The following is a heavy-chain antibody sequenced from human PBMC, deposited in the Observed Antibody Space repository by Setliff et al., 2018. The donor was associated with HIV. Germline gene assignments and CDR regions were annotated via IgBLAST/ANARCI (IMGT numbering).Heavy chain of an antibody. CDR1: ALNVSHYS. D-gene: IGHD3-3*01. CDR3: ARANYDSSSSDNYHLDV. CDR2: ISGSGLHK. Sequence: GGSLRLSCARSALNVSHYSMNWVRQAPGGGRQWVSSISGSGLHKYYSDSVKGRCTISTDNAQSALFLQRNSLRADDTAVYYCARANYDSSSSDNYHLDVWGKGTTVTVSS. V-gene: IGHV3-21*01. J-gene: IGHJ6*03.